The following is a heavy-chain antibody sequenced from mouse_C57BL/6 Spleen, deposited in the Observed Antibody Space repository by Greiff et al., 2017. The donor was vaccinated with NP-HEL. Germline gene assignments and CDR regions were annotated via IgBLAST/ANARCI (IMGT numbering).Heavy chain of an antibody. CDR2: IYPRSGNT. V-gene: IGHV1-81*01. Sequence: QVHVKQSGAELARPGASVKLSCKASGYTFTSYGISWVKQRTGQGLEWIGEIYPRSGNTYYNEKFKGKATLTADKSSSTAYMELRSLTSEDSAVYFCARLGLFTTVEEGFAYWGQGTLVTVSA. CDR1: GYTFTSYG. D-gene: IGHD1-1*01. CDR3: ARLGLFTTVEEGFAY. J-gene: IGHJ3*01.